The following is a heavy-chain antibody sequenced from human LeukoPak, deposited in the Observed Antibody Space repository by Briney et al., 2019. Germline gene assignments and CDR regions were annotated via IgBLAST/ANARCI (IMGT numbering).Heavy chain of an antibody. CDR3: ARLQNVFGMDV. D-gene: IGHD1-1*01. Sequence: GESLKISCKGFGYSFSDYWIAWVRQMLGKGLEWMGIIYPGDSDTRYSPSFQGQVTISADKSISTAYLQWSSLKASDTAMYYCARLQNVFGMDVWGKGTTVTVSS. J-gene: IGHJ6*04. V-gene: IGHV5-51*01. CDR2: IYPGDSDT. CDR1: GYSFSDYW.